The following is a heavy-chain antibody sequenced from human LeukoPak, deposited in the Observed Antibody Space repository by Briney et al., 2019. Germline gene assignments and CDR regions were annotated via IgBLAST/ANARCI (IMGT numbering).Heavy chain of an antibody. CDR2: INPNSGGT. CDR3: ARGSVGATGFDY. CDR1: GYTFTGYY. V-gene: IGHV1-2*02. D-gene: IGHD1-26*01. J-gene: IGHJ4*02. Sequence: ASVKVSCKASGYTFTGYYIHWVRQAPGQGLEWMGWINPNSGGTKYAQKFQGRVTMTRDTSISTAYMELRRLTADDTAVYYCARGSVGATGFDYWGQGTLVTVSS.